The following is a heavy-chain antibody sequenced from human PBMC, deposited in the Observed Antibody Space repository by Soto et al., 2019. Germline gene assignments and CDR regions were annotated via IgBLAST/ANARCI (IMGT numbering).Heavy chain of an antibody. D-gene: IGHD3-10*01. CDR3: VRGGHGSGSYLGSS. J-gene: IGHJ5*02. V-gene: IGHV3-7*03. CDR2: IRQDGGAQ. Sequence: PGGSLRLSCVASGFTFTTYWMSWVRHAPGKGLEWVANIRQDGGAQYYVDSVKGRFTISRDNAKNSVYLQMDSLRVEDTAVYYCVRGGHGSGSYLGSSWGQGILVTVSS. CDR1: GFTFTTYW.